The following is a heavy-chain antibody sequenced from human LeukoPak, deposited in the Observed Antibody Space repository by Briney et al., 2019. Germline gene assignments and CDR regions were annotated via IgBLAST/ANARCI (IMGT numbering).Heavy chain of an antibody. J-gene: IGHJ4*02. CDR1: GFTFSSYS. D-gene: IGHD3-3*01. CDR2: ISSSSSYI. Sequence: GGSLRLSCAASGFTFSSYSMNWVRQAPGKGLEWVSSISSSSSYIYYADSVKGRFTISRDNAKNSLYLQMNSLRAEDTAVYYCARDRGGFPYYDFWSGYYYFDYWGQGTLVTVSS. V-gene: IGHV3-21*01. CDR3: ARDRGGFPYYDFWSGYYYFDY.